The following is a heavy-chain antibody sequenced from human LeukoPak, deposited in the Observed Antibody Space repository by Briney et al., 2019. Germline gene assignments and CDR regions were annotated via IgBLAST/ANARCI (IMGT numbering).Heavy chain of an antibody. J-gene: IGHJ6*02. CDR2: MNPNSGNT. Sequence: ASVKVSCKASGYTFTSYDINWVRQATGQGLEWMGWMNPNSGNTGYAQKFQGRVTMTRNTSISTAYMELSSLRSEDTAVYYCARALVICSSTSCYTLYYYYGMDVWGQGTTVTVSS. D-gene: IGHD2-2*02. V-gene: IGHV1-8*01. CDR3: ARALVICSSTSCYTLYYYYGMDV. CDR1: GYTFTSYD.